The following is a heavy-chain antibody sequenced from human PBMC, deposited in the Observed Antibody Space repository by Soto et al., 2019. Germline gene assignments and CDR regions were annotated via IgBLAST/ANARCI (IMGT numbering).Heavy chain of an antibody. CDR3: ARGRQVVPAARNWFDP. CDR2: INHSGST. J-gene: IGHJ5*02. CDR1: GGSFSGYY. V-gene: IGHV4-34*01. D-gene: IGHD2-2*01. Sequence: QVQLQQWGAGLLKPSETLSLTCAVYGGSFSGYYWSWIRQPPGKGLEWIGEINHSGSTNYNPSLKSRVTISVDTSKNQFSLKLSSVTAADTAVYYCARGRQVVPAARNWFDPWGQGTLVTVTS.